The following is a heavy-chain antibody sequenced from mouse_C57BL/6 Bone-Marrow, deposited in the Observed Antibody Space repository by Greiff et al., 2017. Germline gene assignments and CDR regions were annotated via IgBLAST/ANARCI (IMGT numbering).Heavy chain of an antibody. V-gene: IGHV1-81*01. Sequence: QVQLQQSGAELARPGASVKLSCTASGYTFTSYGISWVKQRTGQGLEWIGEIYPRSGNTYYNEKFKGKATLTADKSSSTAYMELRSLTSEDSAVYFCARRNWDGYWGQGTTLTVSS. J-gene: IGHJ2*01. CDR3: ARRNWDGY. CDR2: IYPRSGNT. D-gene: IGHD4-1*01. CDR1: GYTFTSYG.